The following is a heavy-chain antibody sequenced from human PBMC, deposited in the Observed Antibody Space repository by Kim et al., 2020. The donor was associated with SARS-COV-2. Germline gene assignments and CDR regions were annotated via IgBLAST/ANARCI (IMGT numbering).Heavy chain of an antibody. J-gene: IGHJ4*02. CDR2: IHDAGST. CDR1: GSSVRSSY. CDR3: SRSPVGAYFDY. D-gene: IGHD1-26*01. V-gene: IGHV3-53*01. Sequence: GGSLRLSCAVSGSSVRSSYMTWVRQAPGKGLEWVSAIHDAGSTYYADSVKGRFTISRDIPKDTPYLQMNSLRADDTAVYYCSRSPVGAYFDYWGQGSLV.